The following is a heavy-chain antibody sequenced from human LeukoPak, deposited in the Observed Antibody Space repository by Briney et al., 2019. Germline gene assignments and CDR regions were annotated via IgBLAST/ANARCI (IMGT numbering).Heavy chain of an antibody. J-gene: IGHJ4*02. CDR2: ISDSGDAT. CDR1: GFIFSYYG. Sequence: GGSLRLSCEVSGFIFSYYGMNWVRQAPGKGLEWVSAISDSGDATYYADSVKGRFTISRDNSKNTLYLQMNSLRAEDTAVYYCAKVGYSYGYYYWGQGTLVTVSS. CDR3: AKVGYSYGYYY. D-gene: IGHD5-18*01. V-gene: IGHV3-23*01.